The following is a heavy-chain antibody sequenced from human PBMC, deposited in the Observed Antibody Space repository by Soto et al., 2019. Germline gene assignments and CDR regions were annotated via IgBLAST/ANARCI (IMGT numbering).Heavy chain of an antibody. CDR1: GFTFSTYT. V-gene: IGHV3-64D*06. CDR3: VIPNYYDTSGYYGPQEMWGY. D-gene: IGHD3-22*01. CDR2: IRSNGGST. J-gene: IGHJ4*02. Sequence: GGALRVSCSTSGFTFSTYTMHWVRQAPGKGLEYVSAIRSNGGSTYYADSVKGRFTISRDNSKNTLYLQMSSLRPEDTAVYYCVIPNYYDTSGYYGPQEMWGYWGQGTL.